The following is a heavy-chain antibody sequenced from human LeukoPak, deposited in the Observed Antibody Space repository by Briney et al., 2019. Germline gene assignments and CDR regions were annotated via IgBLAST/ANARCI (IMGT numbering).Heavy chain of an antibody. CDR3: ARVRIGQQLDKYYYYAMDV. J-gene: IGHJ6*02. CDR1: GYTFTDYY. Sequence: ASVKVSCKASGYTFTDYYMHRVRQAPGQGLEWMGWINPNSGGTNYAQKFQGRVTMTTDTSISTAYMEVSRLRSDDTAVYYCARVRIGQQLDKYYYYAMDVWGQGTTVTVSS. V-gene: IGHV1-2*02. CDR2: INPNSGGT. D-gene: IGHD6-13*01.